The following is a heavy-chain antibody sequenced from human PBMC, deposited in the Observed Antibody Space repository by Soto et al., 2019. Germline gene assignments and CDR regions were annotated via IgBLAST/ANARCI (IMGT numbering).Heavy chain of an antibody. CDR3: ARHVEMVVAATLDYFDY. Sequence: PGESMTVSSKGAGYRITSYWIGWVSQIPGKGLEWMGIIYPGDSDTRYSPSFQGQVTISADKSISTAYLQWSSLKASDTAMYYCARHVEMVVAATLDYFDYWGQGTLVTVSS. J-gene: IGHJ4*02. V-gene: IGHV5-51*01. CDR1: GYRITSYW. D-gene: IGHD2-15*01. CDR2: IYPGDSDT.